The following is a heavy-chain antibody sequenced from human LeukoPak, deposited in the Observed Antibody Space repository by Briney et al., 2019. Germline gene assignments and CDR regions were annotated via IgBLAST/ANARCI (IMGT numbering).Heavy chain of an antibody. J-gene: IGHJ6*03. V-gene: IGHV4-59*11. CDR3: ARVNYDYYMDV. Sequence: LRLSCAASGFVFNSHPMHWVRQAPGKGLEWIGYIYYSGSTNYNPSLKSRVTITVDTSKNQFSLKLSSVTAADTAVYYCARVNYDYYMDVWGKGTTVTVSS. CDR2: IYYSGST. CDR1: GFVFNSHP.